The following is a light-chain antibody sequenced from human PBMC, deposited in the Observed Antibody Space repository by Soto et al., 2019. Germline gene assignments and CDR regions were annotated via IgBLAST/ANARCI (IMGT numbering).Light chain of an antibody. CDR2: GAS. V-gene: IGKV3-20*01. Sequence: EIVLTQSPGTLSLSPGERATLSCRASQSVSSSYLAWYQQKPGQAPRLLIYGASGRATGIPDRFSGSGSGTDFTLTISRLEPEDFVVYYCQQYGSSPLFTFGPGTKVHIK. CDR3: QQYGSSPLFT. CDR1: QSVSSSY. J-gene: IGKJ3*01.